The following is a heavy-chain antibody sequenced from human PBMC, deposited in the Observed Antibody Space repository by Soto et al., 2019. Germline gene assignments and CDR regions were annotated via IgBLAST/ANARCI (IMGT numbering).Heavy chain of an antibody. CDR2: ISGSVSGGRVDT. Sequence: GGSLRLSCAASGFTFSTYAMSWVRQAPGKGLEWVSAISGSVSGGRVDTYDAGAVKGRFTSSRDNSIDTLYLQMNSLRSEDAAVYYCARPRGYCFFDGYDIWGQGAMVTVSS. CDR1: GFTFSTYA. D-gene: IGHD2-8*02. V-gene: IGHV3-23*01. J-gene: IGHJ3*02. CDR3: ARPRGYCFFDGYDI.